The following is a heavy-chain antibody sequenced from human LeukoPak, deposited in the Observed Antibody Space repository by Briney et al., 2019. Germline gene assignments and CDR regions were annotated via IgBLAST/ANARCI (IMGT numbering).Heavy chain of an antibody. J-gene: IGHJ4*02. V-gene: IGHV5-51*01. Sequence: GESLKISCTGSGYSFTSYWIGWVRQMPGKGLDWMGIIYPGNSDTRYSTSFQGQVTISAAKSISTAYLQWSSLKASDTAMYYCATLEADDLFDYWGQGTLVTVSS. CDR3: ATLEADDLFDY. CDR2: IYPGNSDT. D-gene: IGHD6-13*01. CDR1: GYSFTSYW.